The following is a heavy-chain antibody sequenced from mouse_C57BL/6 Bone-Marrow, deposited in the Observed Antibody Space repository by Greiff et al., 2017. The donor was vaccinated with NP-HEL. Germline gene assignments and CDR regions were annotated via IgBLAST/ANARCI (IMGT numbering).Heavy chain of an antibody. CDR2: INPSSGYT. CDR1: GYTFTSYW. D-gene: IGHD1-1*01. J-gene: IGHJ3*01. V-gene: IGHV1-7*01. Sequence: VQGVESGAELAKPGASVKLSCKASGYTFTSYWMHWVKLRPGQGLEWIGYINPSSGYTKYNQKFKDKATLTADKSSSTAYMQLSSLTYEDSAVYYCAPNYYGSSYSFAYWGQGTLVTVSA. CDR3: APNYYGSSYSFAY.